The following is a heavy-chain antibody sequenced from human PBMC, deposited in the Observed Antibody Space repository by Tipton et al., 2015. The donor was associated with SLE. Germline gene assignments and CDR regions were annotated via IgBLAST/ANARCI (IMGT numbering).Heavy chain of an antibody. Sequence: TLSLTCTVSGGSISSSSYYWGWIRQPPGKGLEWIGSISHSGSTYYNPSLTSRVTISVDTSKNQFSLKLSSVTAADTAVYYCARGSKGIAARGPWYFDLWGRGTLVTVSS. CDR3: ARGSKGIAARGPWYFDL. V-gene: IGHV4-39*07. CDR2: ISHSGST. D-gene: IGHD6-13*01. CDR1: GGSISSSSYY. J-gene: IGHJ2*01.